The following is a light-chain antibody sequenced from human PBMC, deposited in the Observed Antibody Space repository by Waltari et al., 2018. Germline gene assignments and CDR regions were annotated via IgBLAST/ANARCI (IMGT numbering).Light chain of an antibody. Sequence: DVQMSQSPSSLSASVGDRVTITCRASLSIHKALHWYQQKPGTAPQLLIYASSTLPGGVPARFTGSGSGTHFTLTVSSRQPEDIATYSCQQSQGVPFTFGQGTKVDIK. V-gene: IGKV1-39*01. J-gene: IGKJ2*01. CDR2: ASS. CDR1: LSIHKA. CDR3: QQSQGVPFT.